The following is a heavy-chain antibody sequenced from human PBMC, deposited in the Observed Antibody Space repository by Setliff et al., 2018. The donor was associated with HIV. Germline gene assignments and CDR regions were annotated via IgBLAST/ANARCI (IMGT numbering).Heavy chain of an antibody. CDR3: ARGHCSGTNCYGVDYYGMDV. CDR2: IFYSGSA. J-gene: IGHJ6*02. Sequence: PSETLSLTCTVSGGSISSSNYYWGWIRQPPGKGREWIGSIFYSGSANYNPSLTSPVTISVDTSKNQFSLKLRSVTAADTAVYWCARGHCSGTNCYGVDYYGMDVWGQGTTVTVSS. CDR1: GGSISSSNYY. V-gene: IGHV4-39*01. D-gene: IGHD2-2*01.